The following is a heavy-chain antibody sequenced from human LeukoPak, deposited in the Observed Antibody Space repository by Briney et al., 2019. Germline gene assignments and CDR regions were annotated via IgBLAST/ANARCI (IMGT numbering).Heavy chain of an antibody. D-gene: IGHD3-22*01. Sequence: GGSLRLSCAASGFTFSSYGMHWVRQAPGKGLEWVAVISYDGSNKYYADSVKGRFTISRDNSKNTLYLQMNSLRAEDTAVYYCAKGGYYYDSSGPTTLDYWGQGTLVTVSS. CDR1: GFTFSSYG. CDR3: AKGGYYYDSSGPTTLDY. J-gene: IGHJ4*02. CDR2: ISYDGSNK. V-gene: IGHV3-30*18.